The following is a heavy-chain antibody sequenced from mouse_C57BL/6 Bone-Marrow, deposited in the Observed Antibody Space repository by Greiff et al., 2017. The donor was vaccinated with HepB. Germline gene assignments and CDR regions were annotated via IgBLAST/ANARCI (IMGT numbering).Heavy chain of an antibody. CDR1: GYTFTGYW. CDR2: ILPGSGST. CDR3: AGGRIYYYGSSDEFVYYFDY. D-gene: IGHD1-1*01. J-gene: IGHJ2*01. Sequence: VKLQESGAELMKPGASVKLSCKATGYTFTGYWIEWVKQRPGHGLEWIGEILPGSGSTNYNEKFKGKATFTADTSSNTAYMQLSSLTTEDSAIYYCAGGRIYYYGSSDEFVYYFDYWGQGTALTVSS. V-gene: IGHV1-9*01.